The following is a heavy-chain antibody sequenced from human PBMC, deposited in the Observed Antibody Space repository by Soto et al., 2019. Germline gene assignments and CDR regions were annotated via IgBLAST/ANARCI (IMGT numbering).Heavy chain of an antibody. CDR2: INDDGGAT. J-gene: IGHJ3*01. CDR1: GFTFSSSV. D-gene: IGHD6-19*01. CDR3: GSEVFSSGHAGGFDV. Sequence: EGQLLECGGGLVQPGGSLRLSCAASGFTFSSSVMSWVRQAPGKGLEWVSTINDDGGATHYADSVKGRFTISRDNSKDTLYLQMTGLRANDTSVYHCGSEVFSSGHAGGFDVWGQGTMVTVSS. V-gene: IGHV3-23*01.